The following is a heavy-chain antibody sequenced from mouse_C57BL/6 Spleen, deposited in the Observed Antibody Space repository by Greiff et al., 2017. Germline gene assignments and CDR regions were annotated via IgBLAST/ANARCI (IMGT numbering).Heavy chain of an antibody. CDR3: AGSSYRYFDD. CDR2: IHPNSGST. CDR1: GYTFTSYW. V-gene: IGHV1-64*01. D-gene: IGHD1-1*01. Sequence: QVQLQQSGAELVKPGASVKLSCKASGYTFTSYWMHWVKQRPGQGLEWIGRIHPNSGSTNYNEKFKSKATMTVDKASHTTYMQLSSLTSEYSAVYYCAGSSYRYFDDWGKGTTVTVSA. J-gene: IGHJ1*03.